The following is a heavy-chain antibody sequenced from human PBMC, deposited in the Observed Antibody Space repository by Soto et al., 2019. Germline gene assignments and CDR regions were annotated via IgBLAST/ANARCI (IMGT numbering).Heavy chain of an antibody. V-gene: IGHV3-9*01. CDR3: VKDKAGYSNSFEY. J-gene: IGHJ4*02. D-gene: IGHD6-6*01. CDR2: LNWSGGRI. Sequence: GGSLRLSCVVSGFTFEHYGMHWVRQAPGKGLEWVSGLNWSGGRIGYADSVTGRFTISRDNAKNSLDLQMNGLRAEDTALYYCVKDKAGYSNSFEYWGQGTLVTVSS. CDR1: GFTFEHYG.